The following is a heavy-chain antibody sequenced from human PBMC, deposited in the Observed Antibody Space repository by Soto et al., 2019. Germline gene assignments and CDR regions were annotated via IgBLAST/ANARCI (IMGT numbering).Heavy chain of an antibody. D-gene: IGHD3-22*01. Sequence: QVQLQESGPGQVKPSETLSLTCTVSGGSMNIYYWTWIRQPPGKGLEWIGYVRDTGRTNYKPSLKTLGTKSIDTSRNQFSLSLSSVTAADTAVYFCARYSPPKKTYDSNPGWFDPWGQGTLVAVSS. J-gene: IGHJ5*02. V-gene: IGHV4-59*01. CDR2: VRDTGRT. CDR1: GGSMNIYY. CDR3: ARYSPPKKTYDSNPGWFDP.